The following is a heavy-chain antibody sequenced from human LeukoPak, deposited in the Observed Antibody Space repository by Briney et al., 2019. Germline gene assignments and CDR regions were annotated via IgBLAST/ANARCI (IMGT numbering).Heavy chain of an antibody. D-gene: IGHD3-10*01. V-gene: IGHV3-7*01. CDR2: IKQDGSEK. CDR1: GFTFSSYW. J-gene: IGHJ4*02. Sequence: GGSLRLSCAASGFTFSSYWMSWVRQAPGKGLEWVANIKQDGSEKYYVDSVKGRFTISRDNAKNSLYLQMNSLRAEDTAVYYCAREDYYGSGSYYYYFDYWGQGTLVTVSS. CDR3: AREDYYGSGSYYYYFDY.